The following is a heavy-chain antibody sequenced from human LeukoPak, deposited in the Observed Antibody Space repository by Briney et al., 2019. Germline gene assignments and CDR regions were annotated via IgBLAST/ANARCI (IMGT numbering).Heavy chain of an antibody. J-gene: IGHJ4*02. Sequence: GRSLRLSCAASGFTFSSYAMHWVRQAPGKGLEWVAVISCDGSNKYYADSVKGRFTISRDNSKNTLYLQMNSLRAEDTAVYYCARGGDSNYYDFWSGYPYWGQGTLVTVSS. CDR2: ISCDGSNK. V-gene: IGHV3-30*04. CDR3: ARGGDSNYYDFWSGYPY. D-gene: IGHD3-3*01. CDR1: GFTFSSYA.